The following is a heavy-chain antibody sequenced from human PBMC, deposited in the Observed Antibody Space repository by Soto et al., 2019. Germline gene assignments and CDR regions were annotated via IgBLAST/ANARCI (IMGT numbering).Heavy chain of an antibody. CDR3: AREEGYCSGGSCYSGVIDY. Sequence: QVQLVQSGAEVKKPGASVKVSCKASGYAFTSYAMHWVRQAPGQRLEWMGWINAGNGNTKYSQKFQGRVTITRDTSASTAYTELSSLTSEDTAVYYCAREEGYCSGGSCYSGVIDYWGQGTLVTVSS. D-gene: IGHD2-15*01. CDR1: GYAFTSYA. J-gene: IGHJ4*02. CDR2: INAGNGNT. V-gene: IGHV1-3*01.